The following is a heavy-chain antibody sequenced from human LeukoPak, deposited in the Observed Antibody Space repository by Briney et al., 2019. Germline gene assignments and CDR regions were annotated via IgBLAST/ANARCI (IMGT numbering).Heavy chain of an antibody. Sequence: GGCLRLSCAASGFSFSHYSMKWVRQAPGKGLEWVSYISSSTTLINYADSVKGRFTISRDNARSSLYLQMNSLRDEDTALYFCAREGHYGALDIWGQGTMVTVSS. CDR3: AREGHYGALDI. V-gene: IGHV3-48*02. CDR2: ISSSTTLI. J-gene: IGHJ3*02. CDR1: GFSFSHYS. D-gene: IGHD3-10*01.